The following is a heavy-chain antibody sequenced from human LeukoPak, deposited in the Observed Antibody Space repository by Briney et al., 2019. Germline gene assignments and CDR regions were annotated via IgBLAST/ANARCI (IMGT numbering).Heavy chain of an antibody. CDR2: IRHSDSNT. V-gene: IGHV3-23*05. J-gene: IGHJ4*02. Sequence: PGGSLRLSCAASGFTFSSSDMSWVRQAPGSGLEWVSSIRHSDSNTYYADSVMGRFTISRDNSKNTLYLQMSGLRAEDTAEYFCATGSILTGYFYWGQGTLVTVSS. D-gene: IGHD3-9*01. CDR3: ATGSILTGYFY. CDR1: GFTFSSSD.